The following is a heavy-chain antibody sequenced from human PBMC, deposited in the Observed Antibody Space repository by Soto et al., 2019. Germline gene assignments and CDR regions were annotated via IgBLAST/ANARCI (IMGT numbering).Heavy chain of an antibody. V-gene: IGHV6-1*01. CDR2: TYFRSKWYN. CDR1: GDSVSSNTAS. CDR3: AKGDNLGPKTGYAFDP. Sequence: SQTRSLTCAISGDSVSSNTASWKLIRQSPSRGLEWLGRTYFRSKWYNDYAVSVKSRIIINPDTSNNQFSLQLNSVTPEDTAVYFCAKGDNLGPKTGYAFDPWGQGIMVTVSS. J-gene: IGHJ5*02. D-gene: IGHD5-12*01.